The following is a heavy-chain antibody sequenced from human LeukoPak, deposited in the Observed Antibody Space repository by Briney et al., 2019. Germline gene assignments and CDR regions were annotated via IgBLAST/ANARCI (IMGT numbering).Heavy chain of an antibody. Sequence: GGSLRLSCAASGFTFSSYWMSWVRQAPGKGLEWVANIKQDRSEKYYVDSVKGRFTISRDNAKNSLYLQMNSLRAEDTAVYYCARVRAYGDYVFDYWGQGTLVTVSS. J-gene: IGHJ4*02. CDR2: IKQDRSEK. D-gene: IGHD4-17*01. V-gene: IGHV3-7*01. CDR1: GFTFSSYW. CDR3: ARVRAYGDYVFDY.